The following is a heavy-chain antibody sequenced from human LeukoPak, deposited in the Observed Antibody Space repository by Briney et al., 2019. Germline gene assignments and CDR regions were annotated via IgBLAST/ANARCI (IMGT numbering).Heavy chain of an antibody. CDR2: ISDSSSYI. CDR1: GFTFGAYS. D-gene: IGHD1-20*01. Sequence: GGSLRLSCAASGFTFGAYSMNWVRQAPGKGLEWVSFISDSSSYIYYADSVKGRFTISRDNAKNSLYLQMNSLRAEDTAVYYCAKKWPGITGIRWGQGTLVTVSS. J-gene: IGHJ4*02. CDR3: AKKWPGITGIR. V-gene: IGHV3-21*04.